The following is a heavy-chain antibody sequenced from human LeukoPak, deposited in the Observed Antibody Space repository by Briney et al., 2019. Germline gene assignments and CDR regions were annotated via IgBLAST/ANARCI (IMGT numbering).Heavy chain of an antibody. CDR3: GRHQHSGSYGAFDI. CDR2: IHPGDSDT. D-gene: IGHD1-26*01. CDR1: GYTFTAYW. Sequence: GESLKISFQGSGYTFTAYWIGWVRQMPGKGLEWVGIIHPGDSDTRYSPSLQGQVTISADKSITTAYLQWSSLKASDTAMYYCGRHQHSGSYGAFDIWGQGTMVTVSS. J-gene: IGHJ3*02. V-gene: IGHV5-51*01.